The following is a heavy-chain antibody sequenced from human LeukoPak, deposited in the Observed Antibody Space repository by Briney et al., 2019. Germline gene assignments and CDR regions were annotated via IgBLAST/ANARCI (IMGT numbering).Heavy chain of an antibody. J-gene: IGHJ4*02. Sequence: WSLRLSCAASGFTFSDYSMSWVRQAPGKGLEWVSTISSNVNYIYYTDSVKGRFTISRDNAKNSLYLQMNSLRADDTAVYHCARDLRAYSGDDSDYWGRGTLVTVSS. V-gene: IGHV3-21*01. D-gene: IGHD5-12*01. CDR1: GFTFSDYS. CDR3: ARDLRAYSGDDSDY. CDR2: ISSNVNYI.